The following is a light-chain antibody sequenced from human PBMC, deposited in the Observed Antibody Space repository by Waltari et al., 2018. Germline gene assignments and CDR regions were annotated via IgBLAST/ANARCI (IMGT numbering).Light chain of an antibody. V-gene: IGKV2-30*02. CDR2: KVS. CDR3: MQSIHWPWT. Sequence: DVVMTQCPLSLPVTLGQPASISCKSSQSLVHSDGNTYLNWFHQRPGQSPRRLIYKVSNRDSGVPDRFSGSGSGTDFTLKISRVEAEDVGVYYCMQSIHWPWTFGQGTKVEIK. J-gene: IGKJ1*01. CDR1: QSLVHSDGNTY.